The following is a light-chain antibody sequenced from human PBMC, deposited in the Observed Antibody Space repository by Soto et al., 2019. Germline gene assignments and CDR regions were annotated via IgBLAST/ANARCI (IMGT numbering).Light chain of an antibody. CDR2: GAS. Sequence: IVLTQSPVTLSSYPGARVALSCIASQYINTRLAWYQHRPGQAPRLLIYGASTRATGIPARFSGSGSGTEFTLTISSLQSEDFAVYYCQQYNNWPPITFGQGTRLEI. J-gene: IGKJ5*01. V-gene: IGKV3-15*01. CDR3: QQYNNWPPIT. CDR1: QYINTR.